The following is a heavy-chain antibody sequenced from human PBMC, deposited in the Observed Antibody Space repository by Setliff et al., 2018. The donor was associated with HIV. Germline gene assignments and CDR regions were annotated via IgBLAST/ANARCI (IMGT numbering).Heavy chain of an antibody. Sequence: SETLSLTCAPSGGSFSGYYWSWIRQPAGKGLEWLGEINHSGRAKYNPSLKSRVTISVDTSKNQFSLRLSSVTAADTAVYYCSRGAPYCNHGICHLFDYWGQGNLVTVSS. D-gene: IGHD2-8*01. CDR2: INHSGRA. CDR3: SRGAPYCNHGICHLFDY. V-gene: IGHV4-34*01. CDR1: GGSFSGYY. J-gene: IGHJ4*02.